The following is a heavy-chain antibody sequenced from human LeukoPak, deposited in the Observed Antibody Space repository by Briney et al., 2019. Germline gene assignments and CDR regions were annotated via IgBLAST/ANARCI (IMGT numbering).Heavy chain of an antibody. CDR3: ARDQMTDMVLGIFDY. V-gene: IGHV2-70*11. CDR1: GFSLTNYGMC. Sequence: ESGPALVKPTQTLTLTCSFSGFSLTNYGMCVSWIRQSPGKPLEWLARIDWVGDEWFTTSLKTRLSISKDTSKNQVVLTMTNMDPADTATYYCARDQMTDMVLGIFDYWGQGTLVTVSS. CDR2: IDWVGDE. J-gene: IGHJ4*02. D-gene: IGHD5-18*01.